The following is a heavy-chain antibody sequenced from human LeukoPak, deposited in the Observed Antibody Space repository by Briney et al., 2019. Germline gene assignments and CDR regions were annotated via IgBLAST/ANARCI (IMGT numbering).Heavy chain of an antibody. Sequence: GRSLRLSCAASGFTFSSYGMHWVRQAPGKGLEWVAVISYDGSNKYYADSVKGRFTISRDNSKNTLYLQMNSLRAEDTAVYYCAKGDLPFERIPFDYWGQGTLVTVSS. J-gene: IGHJ4*02. CDR1: GFTFSSYG. CDR3: AKGDLPFERIPFDY. D-gene: IGHD5-18*01. CDR2: ISYDGSNK. V-gene: IGHV3-30*18.